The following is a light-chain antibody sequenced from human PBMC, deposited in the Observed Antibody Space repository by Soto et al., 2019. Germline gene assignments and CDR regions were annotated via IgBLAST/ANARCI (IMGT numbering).Light chain of an antibody. Sequence: DIVMTQSPATLSMSPGERATLSCMASQTINNNLDWNQQKPGQAPRLLIYGASTRATGIPDRFSGSGSGTEFTLTISSLQSEDFAVYYCQQYDKWPWTFGQGTKVEIK. CDR2: GAS. CDR1: QTINNN. CDR3: QQYDKWPWT. V-gene: IGKV3-15*01. J-gene: IGKJ1*01.